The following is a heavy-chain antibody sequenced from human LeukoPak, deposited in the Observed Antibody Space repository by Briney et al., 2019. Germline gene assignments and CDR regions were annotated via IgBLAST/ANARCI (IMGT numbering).Heavy chain of an antibody. CDR3: TSDTDDYGDYGEYLGRPMDV. Sequence: PGVSLRLSCAASGLILNDYGMHWLRQAPGKGRVGVADIWYDGSNKYYADSVKCRFTISRDNSNTTLYLQMNSLRAEDTAVYYCTSDTDDYGDYGEYLGRPMDVWGQGTTVTVSS. CDR1: GLILNDYG. CDR2: IWYDGSNK. J-gene: IGHJ6*02. V-gene: IGHV3-33*01. D-gene: IGHD4-17*01.